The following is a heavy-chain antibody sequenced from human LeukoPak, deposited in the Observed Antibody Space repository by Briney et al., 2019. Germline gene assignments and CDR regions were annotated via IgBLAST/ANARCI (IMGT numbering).Heavy chain of an antibody. V-gene: IGHV4-39*02. D-gene: IGHD2-15*01. CDR1: GGSIRSSYYY. J-gene: IGHJ4*02. Sequence: PSETLSLTCTVSGGSIRSSYYYWGWIRQPPGKGLEWIGSIYDSGSTYYNPSLKSRVTISVDTSKNQFSLKLNSVTAADTAVYYCARDNCSGGSCYSDYWGQGTLVTVSS. CDR3: ARDNCSGGSCYSDY. CDR2: IYDSGST.